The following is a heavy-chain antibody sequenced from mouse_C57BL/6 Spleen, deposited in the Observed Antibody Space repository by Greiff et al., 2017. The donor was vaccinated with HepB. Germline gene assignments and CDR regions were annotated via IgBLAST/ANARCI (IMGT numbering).Heavy chain of an antibody. CDR3: ARDYYDYDWYFDV. CDR1: GFTFSDYG. J-gene: IGHJ1*03. V-gene: IGHV5-17*01. Sequence: EVMLVESGGGLVKPGGSLKLSCAASGFTFSDYGMHWVRQAPEQGLEWVAYISSGSSTIYYADTVKGRFTISRDNAKNTLFLQMTSLRSEDTAMYYCARDYYDYDWYFDVWGTGTTVTVSS. D-gene: IGHD2-4*01. CDR2: ISSGSSTI.